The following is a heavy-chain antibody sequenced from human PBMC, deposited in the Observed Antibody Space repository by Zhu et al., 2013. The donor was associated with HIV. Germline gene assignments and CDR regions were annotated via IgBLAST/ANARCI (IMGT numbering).Heavy chain of an antibody. CDR3: AREPAYRYGGNSFFDY. Sequence: QVHLVQSGAEVRKPGASVKVSCKASGYTFNDYYIHWVRQVSGQRLEWMGWINPKSGGTNYAQKFQGRVTMTTDTSITTAFMELSRLRYDDTAVYYCAREPAYRYGGNSFFDYWGQGNLITVSS. V-gene: IGHV1-2*02. J-gene: IGHJ4*01. CDR2: INPKSGGT. D-gene: IGHD4-17*01. CDR1: GYTFNDYY.